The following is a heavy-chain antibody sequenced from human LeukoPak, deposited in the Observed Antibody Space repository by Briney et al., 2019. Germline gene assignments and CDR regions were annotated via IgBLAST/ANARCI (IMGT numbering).Heavy chain of an antibody. J-gene: IGHJ4*02. CDR1: GFIFSNYA. CDR3: AKWGDYDVLTGYYDPDN. D-gene: IGHD3-9*01. CDR2: IVGSGANT. V-gene: IGHV3-23*01. Sequence: GGSLRLSCAASGFIFSNYAMSWARQAPGKGLEWVSAIVGSGANTYYADSVKGRFTISRDNPRNTLYLQMNSLRAEDTAVYYCAKWGDYDVLTGYYDPDNWGQGTLVTVSS.